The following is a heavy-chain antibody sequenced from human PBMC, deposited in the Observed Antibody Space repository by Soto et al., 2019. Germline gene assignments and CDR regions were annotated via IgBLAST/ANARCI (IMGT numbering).Heavy chain of an antibody. V-gene: IGHV4-34*01. CDR1: GGSFSGYY. D-gene: IGHD3-22*01. CDR2: INHSGST. Sequence: SETLSLTCAVYGGSFSGYYWSWIRQPPGKGLEWIGEINHSGSTNYNPSLKSRVTISVDTSKNQFSLKLSSVTAADTAVYYCARAYSSGYYFRLDPWGQGSLVTFSS. J-gene: IGHJ5*02. CDR3: ARAYSSGYYFRLDP.